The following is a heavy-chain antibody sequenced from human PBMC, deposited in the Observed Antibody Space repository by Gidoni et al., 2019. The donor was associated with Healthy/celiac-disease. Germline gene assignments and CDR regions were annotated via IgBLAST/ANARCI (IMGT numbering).Heavy chain of an antibody. CDR2: IYSGGST. CDR1: GFTVSSNY. V-gene: IGHV3-66*02. Sequence: EVQLVESGGGLVQPGGSLRLSCAASGFTVSSNYMSWVRQAPGKGLEWVSVIYSGGSTYYADSVKGRFTISRDNSKNTLYLQMNSLRAEDTAVYYCARDEHYYYDSSGYYYWGQGTLVTVSS. D-gene: IGHD3-22*01. J-gene: IGHJ4*02. CDR3: ARDEHYYYDSSGYYY.